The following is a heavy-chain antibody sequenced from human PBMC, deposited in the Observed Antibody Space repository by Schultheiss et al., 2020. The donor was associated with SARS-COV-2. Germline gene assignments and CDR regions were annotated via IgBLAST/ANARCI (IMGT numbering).Heavy chain of an antibody. CDR3: ARGARYYGMDV. J-gene: IGHJ6*02. D-gene: IGHD5-12*01. CDR2: IYHSGST. CDR1: GGSFSGYY. Sequence: GSLRLSCAVYGGSFSGYYWSWIRQPPGKGLEWIGEIYHSGSTNYNPSLKSRVTISVDTSKNQFSLKLSSVTAADTAVYYCARGARYYGMDVWGQGTTVTVSS. V-gene: IGHV4-34*01.